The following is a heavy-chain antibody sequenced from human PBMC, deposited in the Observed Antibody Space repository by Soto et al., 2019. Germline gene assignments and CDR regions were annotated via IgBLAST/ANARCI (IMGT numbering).Heavy chain of an antibody. Sequence: EVQLVESGGGLVQPGGSLRLSCAASGFTFSSYWMSWVRQAPGKGLEWVANIKQDGSEKYYVDSVKGRFTISRDNAKNSLYRQMNSLRAEDTAVYYCAREDGLWFGELWTYYFDYWGQGTLVTVSS. CDR2: IKQDGSEK. V-gene: IGHV3-7*01. CDR3: AREDGLWFGELWTYYFDY. J-gene: IGHJ4*02. CDR1: GFTFSSYW. D-gene: IGHD3-10*01.